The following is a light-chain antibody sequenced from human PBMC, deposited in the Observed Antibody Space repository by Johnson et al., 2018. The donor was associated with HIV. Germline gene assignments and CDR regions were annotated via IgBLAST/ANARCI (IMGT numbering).Light chain of an antibody. CDR3: GTWDSHLRVDFV. J-gene: IGLJ1*01. CDR2: EDD. CDR1: SSNIGKNH. Sequence: QAVLTQPPSVSAAPGQKVTISCSGSSSNIGKNHVSWYQQFPGTAPKLLVYEDDKRPSDIPDRFSGSKSGTSATLGITGLQPGDEADYYCGTWDSHLRVDFVFGTGTKVTVL. V-gene: IGLV1-51*02.